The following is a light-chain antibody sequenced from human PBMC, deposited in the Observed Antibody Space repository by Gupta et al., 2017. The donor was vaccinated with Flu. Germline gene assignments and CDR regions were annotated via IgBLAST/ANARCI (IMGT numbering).Light chain of an antibody. CDR1: TSDVGAYNY. Sequence: QSALTQPASVSGSPGQSITISCTGTTSDVGAYNYVSWYQQYPGKAPKLIIFEVQNRPSGVSNRFSGSKSGNTASLTISGLQAEDEADYYCSSATSSSLIFGGGTKLTVL. CDR2: EVQ. V-gene: IGLV2-14*01. J-gene: IGLJ2*01. CDR3: SSATSSSLI.